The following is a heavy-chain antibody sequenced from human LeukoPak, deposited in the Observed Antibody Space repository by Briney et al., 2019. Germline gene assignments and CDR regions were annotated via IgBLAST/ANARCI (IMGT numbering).Heavy chain of an antibody. J-gene: IGHJ5*02. Sequence: GGSLRLSCAASGFTFSSYEMNWVRQAPGKGLEWVSFITSSGNTMYYADSVKGRFTISRDNAKNSLYLQMSSLRADDTAVYYCARLRSKYWFDPWGQGTLVTVSS. CDR3: ARLRSKYWFDP. CDR2: ITSSGNTM. D-gene: IGHD4-11*01. V-gene: IGHV3-48*03. CDR1: GFTFSSYE.